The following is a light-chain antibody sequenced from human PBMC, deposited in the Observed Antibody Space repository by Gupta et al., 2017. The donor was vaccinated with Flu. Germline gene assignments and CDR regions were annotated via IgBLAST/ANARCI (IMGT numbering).Light chain of an antibody. CDR1: QSLLYRSNNKTY. V-gene: IGKV4-1*01. J-gene: IGKJ1*01. Sequence: DIVMTQSPDPLAVSLGERATINCKSSQSLLYRSNNKTYLAWYQLKPGQPPKLLIDWASARGFGVPDRFTGSESGTDFTLAISRVQAEDVALYYCQQYYITPGTFGQGTKVEIK. CDR3: QQYYITPGT. CDR2: WAS.